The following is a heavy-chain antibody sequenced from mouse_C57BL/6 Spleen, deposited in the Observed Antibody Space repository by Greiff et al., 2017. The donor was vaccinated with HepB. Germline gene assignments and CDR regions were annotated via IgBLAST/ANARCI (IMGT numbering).Heavy chain of an antibody. CDR3: ARHWDYGYFDV. D-gene: IGHD4-1*01. Sequence: QVQLKESGPELVKPGASVKISCKASGYAFSSSWMNWVKQRPGKGLEWIGRIYPGYGDTNYNGKFKGKATLTADKSSSTACMQLSSLTSEDSAVYFCARHWDYGYFDVGGTGTTVTVSS. CDR2: IYPGYGDT. J-gene: IGHJ1*03. V-gene: IGHV1-82*01. CDR1: GYAFSSSW.